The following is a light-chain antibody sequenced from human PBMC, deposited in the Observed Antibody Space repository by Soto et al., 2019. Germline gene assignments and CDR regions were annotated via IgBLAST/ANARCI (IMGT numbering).Light chain of an antibody. CDR2: DAS. J-gene: IGKJ1*01. Sequence: EIVLTQSPVTLSLSPGERATLSCRASQSINNYLAWYQQKPGQAPRLLIYDASNRATGIPARFSGSGSGTDFTLTISSLEPEDVAVYFCQQRGKWPLTFGQGTKVGIK. CDR3: QQRGKWPLT. CDR1: QSINNY. V-gene: IGKV3-11*01.